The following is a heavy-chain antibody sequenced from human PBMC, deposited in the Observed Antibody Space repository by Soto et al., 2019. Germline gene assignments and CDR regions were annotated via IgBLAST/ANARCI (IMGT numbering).Heavy chain of an antibody. J-gene: IGHJ1*01. CDR3: ASQRGENWTYEAH. V-gene: IGHV4-4*07. Sequence: SLTCTVSGAYVSDFSWSWIRQPTGKGLEWIGRIPVNGITQYTPSFRSRVTMSMVTSRNQFSLNLQSATAADTASDYCASQRGENWTYEAHWRQGTLVTVS. D-gene: IGHD1-7*01. CDR1: GAYVSDFS. CDR2: IPVNGIT.